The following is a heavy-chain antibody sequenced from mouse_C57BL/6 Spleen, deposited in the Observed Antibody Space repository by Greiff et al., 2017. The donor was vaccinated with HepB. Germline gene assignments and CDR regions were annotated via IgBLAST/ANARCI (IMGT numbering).Heavy chain of an antibody. J-gene: IGHJ4*01. D-gene: IGHD1-1*01. Sequence: VQLQQSGAELVKPGASVKLSCTASGFNIKDYYMHWVKQRTEQGLEWIGRIDPEDGETKYAPKFQGKATITADTSSHTAYLQLSSLTSDDTAVYYCARNPSFITTVVAEIRYAMDYWGQGPSVTVSS. CDR1: GFNIKDYY. CDR3: ARNPSFITTVVAEIRYAMDY. V-gene: IGHV14-2*01. CDR2: IDPEDGET.